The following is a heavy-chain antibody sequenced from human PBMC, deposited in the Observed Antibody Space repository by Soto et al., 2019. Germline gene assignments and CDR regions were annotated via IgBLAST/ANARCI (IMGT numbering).Heavy chain of an antibody. CDR2: IGRRSDI. CDR1: GLIFSGVW. D-gene: IGHD2-21*02. CDR3: AREETAWPLAYGLDV. Sequence: GGSLRLSCAASGLIFSGVWMTWVRQAPGKGLEWVSSIGRRSDIYYADSVKGRFTISRDNAKNSVSLQMNSLRDEDTAVYYCAREETAWPLAYGLDVWGQGTTVTVSS. J-gene: IGHJ6*02. V-gene: IGHV3-21*01.